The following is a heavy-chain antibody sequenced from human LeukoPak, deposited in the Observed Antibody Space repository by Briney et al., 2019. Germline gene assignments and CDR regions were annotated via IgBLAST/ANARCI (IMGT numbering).Heavy chain of an antibody. D-gene: IGHD6-19*01. J-gene: IGHJ4*02. Sequence: SETLSLTCTVSGGSISSYYWSWIRQPPGKGLEWIGYIYYSGTTNYNPSLKSRVTISVDTSKNQFSLKVTSVTAADTAVYYCARHSSSGWYYFDYWGQGTLVTVSS. V-gene: IGHV4-59*08. CDR2: IYYSGTT. CDR1: GGSISSYY. CDR3: ARHSSSGWYYFDY.